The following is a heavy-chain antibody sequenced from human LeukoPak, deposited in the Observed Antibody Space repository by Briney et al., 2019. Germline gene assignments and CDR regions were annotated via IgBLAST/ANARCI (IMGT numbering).Heavy chain of an antibody. CDR1: GGSISSYY. CDR2: IYTSGST. V-gene: IGHV4-4*07. CDR3: ARDPQPTYCGGDCVRDAFDI. D-gene: IGHD2-21*02. J-gene: IGHJ3*02. Sequence: PSETLSLTCTVSGGSISSYYWSWIRQPAGKGLEWIGRIYTSGSTTYNPSLKSRVTMSVDTSKNQFSLRLTSVTAADTAVYYCARDPQPTYCGGDCVRDAFDIWGQGTTVTVSS.